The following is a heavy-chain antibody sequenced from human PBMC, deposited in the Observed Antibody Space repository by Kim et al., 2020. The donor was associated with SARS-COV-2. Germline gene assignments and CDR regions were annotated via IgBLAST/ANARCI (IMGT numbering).Heavy chain of an antibody. CDR2: ISSSSSTI. CDR1: GFTFSSYS. CDR3: ASDYGDYERASYYYYGMGA. V-gene: IGHV3-48*02. J-gene: IGHJ6*02. D-gene: IGHD4-17*01. Sequence: GGSLRLSCAASGFTFSSYSMNWVRQAPGKGLEWVSYISSSSSTIYYADSVKGRFTISRDNAKNTMHLQMNSLRDEDTAVYYCASDYGDYERASYYYYGMGAWGQGTTVTVSS.